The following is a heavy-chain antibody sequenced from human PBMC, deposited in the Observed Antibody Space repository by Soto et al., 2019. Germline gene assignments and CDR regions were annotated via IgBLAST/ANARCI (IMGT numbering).Heavy chain of an antibody. CDR1: GGTFSSYA. CDR3: AREAQPGYNHFDY. J-gene: IGHJ4*02. Sequence: GGSVKVSCKASGGTFSSYAISWVRQAPGQGLEWMGGIIPIFGTANYAQKFQGRVTITADKSTSTAYMELSSLRSEDTAVYYCAREAQPGYNHFDYWGQGTLVTVSS. V-gene: IGHV1-69*06. D-gene: IGHD5-12*01. CDR2: IIPIFGTA.